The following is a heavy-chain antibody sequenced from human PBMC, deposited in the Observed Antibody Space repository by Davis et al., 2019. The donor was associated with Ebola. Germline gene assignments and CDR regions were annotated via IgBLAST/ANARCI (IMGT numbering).Heavy chain of an antibody. J-gene: IGHJ2*01. Sequence: GESLKISCAASGFIFSSYVMNWVRQAPGKGLEWVSTLGTSADAYYAASVKGRFTISRDNSKNTLFLQMNSLRAEDTAMYHCTRHVPGDFWYFDLWGRGTLVTVSS. CDR1: GFIFSSYV. V-gene: IGHV3-23*01. D-gene: IGHD4-17*01. CDR2: LGTSADA. CDR3: TRHVPGDFWYFDL.